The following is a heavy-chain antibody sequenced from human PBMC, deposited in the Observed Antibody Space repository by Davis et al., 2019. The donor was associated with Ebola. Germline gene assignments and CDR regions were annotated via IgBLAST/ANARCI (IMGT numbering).Heavy chain of an antibody. V-gene: IGHV3-53*01. D-gene: IGHD5-24*01. Sequence: GESLKISCAASGFTVSTNYMSWVRQAPGKGLEWVSVVYRDGTTYYSDSVKGRFTISRDISKNTLSLQMNSLRAEDTAVYYCARGDGYNFWDYWGQGTLVTVSS. CDR1: GFTVSTNY. CDR2: VYRDGTT. CDR3: ARGDGYNFWDY. J-gene: IGHJ4*02.